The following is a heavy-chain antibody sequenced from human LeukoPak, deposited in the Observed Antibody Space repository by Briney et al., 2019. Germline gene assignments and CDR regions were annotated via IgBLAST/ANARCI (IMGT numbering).Heavy chain of an antibody. CDR2: INPNSGAT. D-gene: IGHD2/OR15-2a*01. J-gene: IGHJ6*02. Sequence: ASVRVSCKASGYTFTAYYMHWVRQAPGQGLEWMGWINPNSGATNCAQNFQGRVTMTADTSISTAYLDLSRLRSDDSAVYYCARDPIVQAGYYYGMDVWGQGTTVTVSS. CDR1: GYTFTAYY. V-gene: IGHV1-2*02. CDR3: ARDPIVQAGYYYGMDV.